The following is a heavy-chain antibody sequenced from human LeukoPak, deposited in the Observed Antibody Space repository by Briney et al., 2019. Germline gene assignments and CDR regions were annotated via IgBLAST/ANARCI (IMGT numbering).Heavy chain of an antibody. Sequence: APVKSADMPSGYTFTSHGIIGVRQAPGQGLEWMGWTSTYNGQTYYTQKFQGRVIMTTDTSRSTVYLEVRSLRSDDTAVYYCARTGVSGTLLFYHYFDPWGQGTLVTVSS. CDR2: TSTYNGQT. D-gene: IGHD5/OR15-5a*01. CDR1: GYTFTSHG. CDR3: ARTGVSGTLLFYHYFDP. V-gene: IGHV1-18*01. J-gene: IGHJ5*02.